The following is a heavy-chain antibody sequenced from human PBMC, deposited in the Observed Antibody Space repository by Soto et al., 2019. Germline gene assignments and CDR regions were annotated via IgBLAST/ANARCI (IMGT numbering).Heavy chain of an antibody. D-gene: IGHD5-18*01. Sequence: QVQLVQSGAEVKKPGSSVKVSCKASGGTFSSYAISWVRQAPGQGLEWMGGIIPIFGTANYAQQFQGRVTVTSDESTSTAYMELSSLRSEDTAVYYCARSRGYSYGYPLAYWGQGTLVTVSS. CDR1: GGTFSSYA. J-gene: IGHJ4*02. V-gene: IGHV1-69*05. CDR2: IIPIFGTA. CDR3: ARSRGYSYGYPLAY.